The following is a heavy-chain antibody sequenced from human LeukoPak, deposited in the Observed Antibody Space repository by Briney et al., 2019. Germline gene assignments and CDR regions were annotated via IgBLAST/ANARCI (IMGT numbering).Heavy chain of an antibody. D-gene: IGHD3-10*01. Sequence: GGSLRLSCAASGFTFSSYSMNWVRQAPGKGLEWVSYISSSSSTIYYADSVKGRFTISRDNSRNTLYLQMNSLRGEDAAVYSCARGGIPTGPYYYFYYMDVWGKGTAVTVSS. CDR1: GFTFSSYS. J-gene: IGHJ6*03. V-gene: IGHV3-48*01. CDR2: ISSSSSTI. CDR3: ARGGIPTGPYYYFYYMDV.